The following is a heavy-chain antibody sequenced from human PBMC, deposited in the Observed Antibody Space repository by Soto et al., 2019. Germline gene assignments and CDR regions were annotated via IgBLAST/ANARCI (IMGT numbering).Heavy chain of an antibody. Sequence: QVPLQESGPRLVRPSGTLSLTCTVSSGSISTANWWSWARQPPGGGLEWIGEIYHSGSTNYNLSLKSRVTLSVDTSKNQFSLSLMSVTAADSAIYYCARRGGGVVLAATTPFDYWGQGALVTVSS. CDR2: IYHSGST. J-gene: IGHJ4*02. V-gene: IGHV4-4*02. CDR1: SGSISTANW. CDR3: ARRGGGVVLAATTPFDY. D-gene: IGHD2-15*01.